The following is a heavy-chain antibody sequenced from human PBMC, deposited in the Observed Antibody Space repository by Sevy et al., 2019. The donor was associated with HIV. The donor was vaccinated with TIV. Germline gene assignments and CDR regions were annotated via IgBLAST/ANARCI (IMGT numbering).Heavy chain of an antibody. CDR1: GFTFSNAW. J-gene: IGHJ4*02. D-gene: IGHD3-16*02. Sequence: GGSLRLSCTASGFTFSNAWMTWVRQAPGKGLEWVGLIRSISDGGTTDYAAPVKERFTISRDDSKNTLSLQMNSLKNEDTAVYYCTTGGTFGGVIVDFWGRGTLVTVSS. CDR2: IRSISDGGTT. V-gene: IGHV3-15*01. CDR3: TTGGTFGGVIVDF.